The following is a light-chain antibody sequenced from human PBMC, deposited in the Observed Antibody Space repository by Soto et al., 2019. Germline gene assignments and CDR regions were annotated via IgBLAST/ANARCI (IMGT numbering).Light chain of an antibody. CDR3: QVWDRSTRV. V-gene: IGLV3-1*01. J-gene: IGLJ3*02. CDR1: KLGNKY. CDR2: KDS. Sequence: SYELTQPPSVSVSPGQTASITCSGHKLGNKYACWYQQKPGQSPVLVIYKDSRRPSGIPERFSGSNSGNTATLTISGTQAMDEADYYCQVWDRSTRVFGGGTKVTVL.